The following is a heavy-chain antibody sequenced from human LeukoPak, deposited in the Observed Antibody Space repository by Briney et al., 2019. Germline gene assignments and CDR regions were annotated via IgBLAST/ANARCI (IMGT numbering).Heavy chain of an antibody. CDR1: EFTFSSYW. J-gene: IGHJ4*02. V-gene: IGHV3-7*01. CDR3: ARDYYGSGSFDY. Sequence: GGSLRLSCAASEFTFSSYWMRWVRQAPGKVLEWVANIKQDGREKNYLDSVKGRFSISRDNAKNSLYLQMNSLRAEDTAVYYCARDYYGSGSFDYWGQGTLVTVSS. CDR2: IKQDGREK. D-gene: IGHD3-10*01.